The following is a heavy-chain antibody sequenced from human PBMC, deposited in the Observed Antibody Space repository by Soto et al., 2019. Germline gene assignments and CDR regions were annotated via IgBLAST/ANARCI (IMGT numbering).Heavy chain of an antibody. Sequence: ASVKVSCKASGYTFTGYYMHWVRQAPGQGLEWMGWINPNSGGTNYAQKLQGWVTMTTDTSTSTAYMELRSLRSDDTAVYYCARDGIIKPTMVPPPGRFDPWGQGTLVTVSS. J-gene: IGHJ5*02. D-gene: IGHD3-10*01. V-gene: IGHV1-2*04. CDR2: INPNSGGT. CDR3: ARDGIIKPTMVPPPGRFDP. CDR1: GYTFTGYY.